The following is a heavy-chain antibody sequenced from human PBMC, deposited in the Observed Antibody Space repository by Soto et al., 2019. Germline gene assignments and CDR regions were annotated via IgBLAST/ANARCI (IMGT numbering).Heavy chain of an antibody. CDR3: ARGLPSSNYYIPFDP. V-gene: IGHV4-31*03. D-gene: IGHD5-12*01. CDR2: IFYSGSA. Sequence: QLQESGPGLVMPSQTLSLTCTASGASISSGSNSWSWIRQHPGKGLEWIGDIFYSGSANYHPALESRVTMSLDTSKKQYSLKLSSLTAADTAVYYCARGLPSSNYYIPFDPWGQGMLVTVSS. CDR1: GASISSGSNS. J-gene: IGHJ5*02.